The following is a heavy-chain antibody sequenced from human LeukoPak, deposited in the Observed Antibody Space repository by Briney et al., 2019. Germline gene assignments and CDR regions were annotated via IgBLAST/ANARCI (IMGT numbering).Heavy chain of an antibody. CDR1: GYTFTSYG. J-gene: IGHJ4*02. Sequence: GASVKDSCKASGYTFTSYGISWVRQAPGQGLEWMGWISAYNGNTNYAQKFQGRVTMTTDTSTSTAYMELRSLRSDDTAMYYCARDRAYCSGGSCYFDYWGQGTLVTVSS. CDR3: ARDRAYCSGGSCYFDY. V-gene: IGHV1-18*01. D-gene: IGHD2-15*01. CDR2: ISAYNGNT.